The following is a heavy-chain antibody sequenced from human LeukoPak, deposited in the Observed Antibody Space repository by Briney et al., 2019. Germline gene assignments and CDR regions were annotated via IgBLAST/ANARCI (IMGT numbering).Heavy chain of an antibody. D-gene: IGHD3-10*01. J-gene: IGHJ4*02. CDR1: GFTFSTYN. Sequence: PGGSLRLSCAASGFTFSTYNMNWVRQAPGKGLEWVSSISGSSSYIYYADSVKGRFSISRDNAKNSLYLQMNSLRAEDSALYYCTRFGDYGEYWGQGTLVTVSS. V-gene: IGHV3-21*04. CDR2: ISGSSSYI. CDR3: TRFGDYGEY.